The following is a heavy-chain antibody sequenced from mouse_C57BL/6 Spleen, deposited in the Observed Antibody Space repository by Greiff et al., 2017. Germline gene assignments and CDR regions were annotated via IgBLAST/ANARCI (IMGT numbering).Heavy chain of an antibody. J-gene: IGHJ2*01. CDR1: GYAFSSSW. CDR2: IYPGDGDT. Sequence: VQLQQSGPELVKPGASVKISCKASGYAFSSSWMNWVKQRPGKGLEWIGRIYPGDGDTNYNGKFKGKATLTADKSSSTAYMQLSSLTSEDSAVYCCARGYGSSYDFDYWGQGTTLTVSS. D-gene: IGHD1-1*01. CDR3: ARGYGSSYDFDY. V-gene: IGHV1-82*01.